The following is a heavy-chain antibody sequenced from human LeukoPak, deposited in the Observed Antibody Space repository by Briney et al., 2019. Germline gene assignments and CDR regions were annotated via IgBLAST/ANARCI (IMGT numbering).Heavy chain of an antibody. D-gene: IGHD3-10*01. J-gene: IGHJ4*02. CDR1: GFTFSGYG. V-gene: IGHV3-33*06. CDR2: LWSDGNNK. CDR3: AKEGSGVRGSYYFDC. Sequence: GGSLRLSCEASGFTFSGYGMHWVRQAPGKGLEWVAILWSDGNNKYYTDSVKGRFTISRDNSKNTLYLQMDSLRAEDTAVYYCAKEGSGVRGSYYFDCWGQGTLVTVSS.